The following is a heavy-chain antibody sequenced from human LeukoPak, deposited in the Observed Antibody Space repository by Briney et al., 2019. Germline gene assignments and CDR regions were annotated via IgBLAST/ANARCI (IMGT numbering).Heavy chain of an antibody. D-gene: IGHD2-2*01. CDR3: TTAPSSTSWFDP. J-gene: IGHJ5*02. Sequence: GGSLRLSCAASGFTFSNAWMSWVRQAPGKGLEWVGRIKSKTDGGTTDYAAPVKGRFTISRDDSKNTLYLQMNSLKTEDIAVYYCTTAPSSTSWFDPWGQGTLVTVSS. CDR1: GFTFSNAW. V-gene: IGHV3-15*01. CDR2: IKSKTDGGTT.